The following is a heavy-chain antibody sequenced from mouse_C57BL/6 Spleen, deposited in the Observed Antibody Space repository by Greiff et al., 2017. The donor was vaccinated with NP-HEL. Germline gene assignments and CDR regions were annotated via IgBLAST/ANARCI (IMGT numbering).Heavy chain of an antibody. CDR3: ARGYGSSYFYYFDY. CDR2: FHPYNDDT. J-gene: IGHJ2*01. Sequence: QVHVKQSGAELVKPGASVKMSCKASGYTFTTYPIEWMKQNHGKSLEWIGNFHPYNDDTKYNEKFKGKATLTVEKSSSTVYLELSRLTSDDSAVYYCARGYGSSYFYYFDYWGQGTTLTVSS. CDR1: GYTFTTYP. D-gene: IGHD1-1*01. V-gene: IGHV1-47*01.